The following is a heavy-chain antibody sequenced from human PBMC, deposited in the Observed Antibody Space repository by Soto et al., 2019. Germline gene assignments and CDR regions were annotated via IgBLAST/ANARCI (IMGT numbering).Heavy chain of an antibody. V-gene: IGHV1-69*02. J-gene: IGHJ6*03. CDR2: IIPILGIA. D-gene: IGHD5-18*01. Sequence: QVQLVQSGAEVKKPGSSVKVSCKASGGTFSSYTISWVRQAPGQGLEWMGRIIPILGIANYAQKFQGRVTITGNQSTSTAYMEMSSLRSEDTAVYYCARGKLWNDYYYYYMDVWGKGTTVTVSS. CDR1: GGTFSSYT. CDR3: ARGKLWNDYYYYYMDV.